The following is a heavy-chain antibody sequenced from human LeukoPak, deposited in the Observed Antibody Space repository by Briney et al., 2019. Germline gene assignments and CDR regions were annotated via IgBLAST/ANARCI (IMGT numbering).Heavy chain of an antibody. J-gene: IGHJ5*02. CDR3: ARAPMVRGVIVYNWFDP. Sequence: SETLSLTCTVSGGSISSSSYYWGWIRQPPGKGLEWIGEINHSGSTNYNPSLKSRVTISVGTSKNQFSLKLSSVTAADTAVYYCARAPMVRGVIVYNWFDPWGQGTLVAVSS. D-gene: IGHD3-10*01. V-gene: IGHV4-39*07. CDR2: INHSGST. CDR1: GGSISSSSYY.